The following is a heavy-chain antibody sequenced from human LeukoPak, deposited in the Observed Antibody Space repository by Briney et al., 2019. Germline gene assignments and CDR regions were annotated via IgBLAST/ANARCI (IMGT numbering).Heavy chain of an antibody. J-gene: IGHJ5*02. CDR1: GGTFSSYA. D-gene: IGHD5-18*01. Sequence: ASVKVSCKASGGTFSSYAISWVRQAPGQGLEWMGGIIPIFGTANYAQKFQGRVTITADESASTAYMELSSLRSEDTAVYYCAREGIQLWYWFDPWGQGTLVTVSS. CDR3: AREGIQLWYWFDP. V-gene: IGHV1-69*13. CDR2: IIPIFGTA.